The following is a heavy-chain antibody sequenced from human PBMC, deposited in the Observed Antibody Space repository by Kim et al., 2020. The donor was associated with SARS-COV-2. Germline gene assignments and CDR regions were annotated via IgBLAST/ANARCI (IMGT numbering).Heavy chain of an antibody. V-gene: IGHV3-48*03. J-gene: IGHJ4*02. D-gene: IGHD2-15*01. CDR3: ARDDSRDNFDY. CDR1: GFTFSSYE. Sequence: GGSLRLSCTASGFTFSSYEMNWVRQAPGKGLEWVSYISSSGSKIYYADSVKGRFTISRDNAKNSLYLQMNSLRAEDTAVYYCARDDSRDNFDYWGQGTLVTVSS. CDR2: ISSSGSKI.